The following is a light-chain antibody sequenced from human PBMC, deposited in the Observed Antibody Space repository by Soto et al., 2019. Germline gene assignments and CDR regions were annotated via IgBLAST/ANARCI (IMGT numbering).Light chain of an antibody. Sequence: IALSQSPGTLSLSPGERATLSCRASQSVSSSYLAWYQQKPGQAPRLLIYGASTRATGIPARFSGSGSGTEFTLTISSLQPEDFAVYYCQQYNNWPPETFGQGTKVAIK. CDR3: QQYNNWPPET. V-gene: IGKV3-15*01. J-gene: IGKJ1*01. CDR2: GAS. CDR1: QSVSSSY.